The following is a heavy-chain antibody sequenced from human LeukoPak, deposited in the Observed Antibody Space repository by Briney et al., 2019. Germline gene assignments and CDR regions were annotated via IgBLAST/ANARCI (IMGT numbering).Heavy chain of an antibody. Sequence: GGSLRLSCEGSGFTFSNYWMTWVRQAPEKGLEWVANIKPSGSEKHYADSVEGRFTISRDNAKNSLYLQMNSLRAEDTAVYYCARDLDTYVVLTAYDTFDVWGQGTMVTVSS. D-gene: IGHD2-21*02. CDR3: ARDLDTYVVLTAYDTFDV. CDR1: GFTFSNYW. CDR2: IKPSGSEK. V-gene: IGHV3-7*01. J-gene: IGHJ3*01.